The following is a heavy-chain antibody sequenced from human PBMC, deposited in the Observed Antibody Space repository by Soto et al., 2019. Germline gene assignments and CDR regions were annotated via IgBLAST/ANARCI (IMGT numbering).Heavy chain of an antibody. J-gene: IGHJ6*02. D-gene: IGHD3-3*01. V-gene: IGHV6-1*01. CDR3: EREGVGNDFWSGYYPQLIYYSGMDV. CDR1: GDSVSSNSAA. Sequence: PSQTLSLTCAISGDSVSSNSAAWNWIRQSPSRGLEWLGRTYYRSKWYNDYAVSVKSRITINPDTSKNQFSLQLNSVTPEDTAVYCCEREGVGNDFWSGYYPQLIYYSGMDVWGQGTTVTVSS. CDR2: TYYRSKWYN.